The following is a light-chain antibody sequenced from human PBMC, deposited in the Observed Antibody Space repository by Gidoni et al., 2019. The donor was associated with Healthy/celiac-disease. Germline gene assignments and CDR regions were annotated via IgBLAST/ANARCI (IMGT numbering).Light chain of an antibody. CDR1: QSISSY. CDR3: QQSYSTPYT. V-gene: IGKV1-39*01. Sequence: DLQMTQSPSSLSASVGDRVTITCRASQSISSYLKWSQQKPGKAPKLLIYAASTLQSGVPSRFSGSGSGTDFTLTISSLQPEDFATYYCQQSYSTPYTFGQGTKLEIK. J-gene: IGKJ2*01. CDR2: AAS.